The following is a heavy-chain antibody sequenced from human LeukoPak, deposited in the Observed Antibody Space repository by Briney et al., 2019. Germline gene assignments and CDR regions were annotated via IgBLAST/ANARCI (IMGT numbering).Heavy chain of an antibody. CDR1: GGSMSSYY. J-gene: IGHJ6*03. V-gene: IGHV4-59*01. D-gene: IGHD3-10*01. Sequence: SETLSLTCTVSGGSMSSYYWSWIRQPPGKGLEWIGYIYYSGSTNYNPSLKSRVTISVDTSKNQFSLKLSSVTAADTAVYYCARDYYGSGSYSHTAYYYYYMDVWGKGTTVTVSS. CDR3: ARDYYGSGSYSHTAYYYYYMDV. CDR2: IYYSGST.